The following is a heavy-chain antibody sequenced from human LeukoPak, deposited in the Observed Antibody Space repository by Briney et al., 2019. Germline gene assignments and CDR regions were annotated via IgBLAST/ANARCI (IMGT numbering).Heavy chain of an antibody. CDR1: GGSISSYY. D-gene: IGHD4-17*01. Sequence: PSETLSLTCTVSGGSISSYYWSWIRQPPGKGLEWIGYIYYSGSTNYNPSLKSRVTISVDTSKNQFSLKLSSVTAADTAVYYCARDWDMTTVTMVAFDIWGQGTMVTVSS. V-gene: IGHV4-59*01. J-gene: IGHJ3*02. CDR2: IYYSGST. CDR3: ARDWDMTTVTMVAFDI.